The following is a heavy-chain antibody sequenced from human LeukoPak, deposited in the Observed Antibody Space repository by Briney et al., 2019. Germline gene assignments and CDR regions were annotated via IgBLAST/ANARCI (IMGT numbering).Heavy chain of an antibody. V-gene: IGHV1-2*02. CDR2: IIPKSGLV. Sequence: GASVKVSCKASGYTFTGYYIHWVRQAPGQGLEWMGWIIPKSGLVERAQKFQARVTMTRDTSISTAYMELGGLTSDDTAVYFCARAYRGNTVGDHWGQGTPVTVSS. J-gene: IGHJ4*02. CDR3: ARAYRGNTVGDH. CDR1: GYTFTGYY. D-gene: IGHD4-23*01.